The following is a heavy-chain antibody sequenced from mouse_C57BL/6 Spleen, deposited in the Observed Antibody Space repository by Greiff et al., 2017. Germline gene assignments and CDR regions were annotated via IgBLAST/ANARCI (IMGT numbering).Heavy chain of an antibody. CDR2: ISGGGGNT. CDR3: ARHINYGSSYSDY. J-gene: IGHJ2*01. CDR1: GFTFSSYT. D-gene: IGHD1-1*01. V-gene: IGHV5-9*01. Sequence: EVHLVESGGGLVKPGGSLKLSCAASGFTFSSYTMSWVRQTPEKRLEWVATISGGGGNTYYPDSVKGRFPISSDNAKNTLYLQVRSLRSEDTALYYCARHINYGSSYSDYWGQGTTLTVSS.